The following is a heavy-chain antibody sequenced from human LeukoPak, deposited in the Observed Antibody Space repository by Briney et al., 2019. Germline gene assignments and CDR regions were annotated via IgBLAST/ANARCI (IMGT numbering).Heavy chain of an antibody. D-gene: IGHD3-22*01. J-gene: IGHJ3*02. CDR2: ILPIFGTT. CDR3: ARVVDHYESSGYGEAFDI. V-gene: IGHV1-69*13. CDR1: GGTFSNFA. Sequence: SVKVSCKTSGGTFSNFAISWVRQAPGQGLEWMGRILPIFGTTNYAQKFEGKVKITPDESTTTAYMELSSLRSEDAAMYSCARVVDHYESSGYGEAFDIWGQGTMVTV.